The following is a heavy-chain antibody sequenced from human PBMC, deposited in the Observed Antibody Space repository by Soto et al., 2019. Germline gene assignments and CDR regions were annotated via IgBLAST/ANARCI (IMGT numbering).Heavy chain of an antibody. V-gene: IGHV1-18*01. CDR1: GYTFTSYG. D-gene: IGHD3-3*01. J-gene: IGHJ6*02. CDR3: ARDPNIIPHYYYGMDV. CDR2: ISAYNGNT. Sequence: ASVKVSCKASGYTFTSYGISWVRQAPGQGLEWMGWISAYNGNTNYAQKLQGRVTMTTDTSTSTAYMELRSLRSDDTAVYYCARDPNIIPHYYYGMDVWGQGTTVTVSS.